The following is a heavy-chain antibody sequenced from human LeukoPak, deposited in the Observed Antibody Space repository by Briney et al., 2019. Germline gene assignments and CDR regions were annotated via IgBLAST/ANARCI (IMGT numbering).Heavy chain of an antibody. D-gene: IGHD6-13*01. V-gene: IGHV3-33*01. J-gene: IGHJ4*02. CDR2: IWYDGTSK. Sequence: GGSLRLSCAASGFSLSAYGVHWVRQAPGKGLEWVAVIWYDGTSKDYADSVKGRFTFSRDNSKNTLYLQMNSLTVEDTAVYYCARSQSSSLIDYWGQGTLVTVS. CDR3: ARSQSSSLIDY. CDR1: GFSLSAYG.